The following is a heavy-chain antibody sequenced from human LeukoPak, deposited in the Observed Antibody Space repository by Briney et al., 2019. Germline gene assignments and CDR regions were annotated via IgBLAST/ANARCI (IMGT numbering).Heavy chain of an antibody. CDR1: GDXVSSNSAA. CDR3: AKLGGAFDI. J-gene: IGHJ3*02. V-gene: IGHV6-1*01. CDR2: TYYRSKWYN. D-gene: IGHD3-16*01. Sequence: SQTLSLTCAISGDXVSSNSAAWNWIRQSPSRGPEWLGRTYYRSKWYNDYAVSVKGRITINPDISRNQFSLQLNSVTPEDTAVYYCAKLGGAFDIWGQGTMVTVSS.